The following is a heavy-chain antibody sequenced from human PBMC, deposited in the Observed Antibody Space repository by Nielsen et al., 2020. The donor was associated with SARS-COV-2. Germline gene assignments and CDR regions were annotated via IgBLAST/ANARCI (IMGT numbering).Heavy chain of an antibody. V-gene: IGHV3-23*01. J-gene: IGHJ3*01. D-gene: IGHD3-10*01. CDR3: AKDGVVRGDALDL. CDR2: VSASGGST. Sequence: GGSLTLSCAASGFTFNIYAMAWVRRAPGRGLQWVTGVSASGGSTYYTDSVKGRFSISRDNSKNTLFLQMHSLRVEDTAVYYCAKDGVVRGDALDLWGQGTMVTVSS. CDR1: GFTFNIYA.